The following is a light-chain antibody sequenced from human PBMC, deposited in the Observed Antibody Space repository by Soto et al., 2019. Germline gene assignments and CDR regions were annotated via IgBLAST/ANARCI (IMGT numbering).Light chain of an antibody. CDR2: DAY. V-gene: IGKV1-5*01. CDR1: QSIRSW. Sequence: DIQMTQSPSILSASVGDRVTITCRASQSIRSWLAWYQQKPGKAPKLLIYDAYSLESGVPSRFSGRRSGTEFTLTLAGLQPEDFAIYYCHQYESYSPLNCGGGTKVDIK. CDR3: HQYESYSPLN. J-gene: IGKJ4*01.